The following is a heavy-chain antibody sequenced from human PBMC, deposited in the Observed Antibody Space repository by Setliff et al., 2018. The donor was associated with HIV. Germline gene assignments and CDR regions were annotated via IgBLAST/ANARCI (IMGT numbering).Heavy chain of an antibody. D-gene: IGHD2-15*01. CDR1: GASISSYY. J-gene: IGHJ4*02. CDR2: IYYRGGT. CDR3: ARATATWLVDN. Sequence: SETLSLTCNVSGASISSYYWSWIRQPPGKGLEWICYIYYRGGTNYNPSLKSRLTISVEAAKNQFSLKLSSVTTADTAVYYCARATATWLVDNWGQGTLVTVSS. V-gene: IGHV4-59*01.